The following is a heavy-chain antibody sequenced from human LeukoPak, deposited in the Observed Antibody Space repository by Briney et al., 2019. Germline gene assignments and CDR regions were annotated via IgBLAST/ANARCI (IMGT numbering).Heavy chain of an antibody. Sequence: GGSLRLSCAASGFTFSSYEMNWVRQAPGEGLEWVSYFCTRGNNLYCADSVKGRFTISRDNAKNSLYLQIVSLRAEDTGLYYCARDVAAAASHLDYWGRGTLVTVSS. CDR3: ARDVAAAASHLDY. CDR1: GFTFSSYE. J-gene: IGHJ4*02. CDR2: FCTRGNNL. D-gene: IGHD2-15*01. V-gene: IGHV3-48*03.